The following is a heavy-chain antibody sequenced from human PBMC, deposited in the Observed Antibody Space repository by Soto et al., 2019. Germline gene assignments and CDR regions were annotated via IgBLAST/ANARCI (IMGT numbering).Heavy chain of an antibody. D-gene: IGHD3-10*01. CDR1: GFTFSSYG. Sequence: QVQLVESGGGVVQPGRSLRLSCAGSGFTFSSYGMDWVRQAPGKGLEWVAVISDDGSNKYYADSVKGRFTISRDNSKNAQYLQMSSLRADDTAVYYCAKDRMGAGVRGYFDYWGQGTLVTVSS. CDR2: ISDDGSNK. CDR3: AKDRMGAGVRGYFDY. V-gene: IGHV3-30*18. J-gene: IGHJ4*02.